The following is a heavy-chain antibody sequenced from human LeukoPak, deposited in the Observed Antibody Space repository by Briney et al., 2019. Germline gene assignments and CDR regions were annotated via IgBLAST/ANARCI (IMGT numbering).Heavy chain of an antibody. Sequence: SQTLTLTCAISRDSISSNSAAWNWIRQSPSRGLEWLGRTFFRSKWYNDHALSAKSRITINPDSSKNQFSLQLNSVTPEDTAVYYWAREEWQWLTIDYWGQGTLVTVSS. CDR1: RDSISSNSAA. CDR2: TFFRSKWYN. J-gene: IGHJ4*02. CDR3: AREEWQWLTIDY. V-gene: IGHV6-1*01. D-gene: IGHD6-19*01.